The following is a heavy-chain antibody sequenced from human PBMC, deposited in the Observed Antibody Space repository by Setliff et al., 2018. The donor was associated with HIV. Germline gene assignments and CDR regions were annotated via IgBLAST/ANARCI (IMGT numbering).Heavy chain of an antibody. CDR2: ISGYNGNT. CDR1: GYTFTNYG. J-gene: IGHJ4*02. D-gene: IGHD6-6*01. CDR3: ARDSRSSIAQYNFDY. V-gene: IGHV1-18*01. Sequence: ASVKVSCKASGYTFTNYGISWVRQAPGQGLEWMGWISGYNGNTNYAQKFQGRVTMTTDTSTRTAYMELRSLRSDDTAVYYCARDSRSSIAQYNFDYWGQGTVVTVSS.